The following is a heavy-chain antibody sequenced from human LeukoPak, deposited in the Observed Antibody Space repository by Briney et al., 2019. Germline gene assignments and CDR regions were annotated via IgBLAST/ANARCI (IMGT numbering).Heavy chain of an antibody. D-gene: IGHD3-3*01. J-gene: IGHJ4*02. CDR1: GFTFSDYY. CDR2: IXXXXSTI. CDR3: AREAFTIFGVVITTQRFDY. V-gene: IGHV3-11*01. Sequence: PGGSLRLSCAASGFTFSDYYMSWTRQAPGKGLEWVSYIXXXXSTIYYADSVKRRFTISRDNAKNSLYLQMNSLRAEDTAVYYCAREAFTIFGVVITTQRFDYWGQGTLVTVSS.